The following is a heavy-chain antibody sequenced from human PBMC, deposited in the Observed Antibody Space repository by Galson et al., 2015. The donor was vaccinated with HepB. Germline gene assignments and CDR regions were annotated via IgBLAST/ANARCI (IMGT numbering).Heavy chain of an antibody. CDR3: SIAAELHDY. J-gene: IGHJ4*02. Sequence: SLRLSCAASGFTFSSYAMHWVRQAPGKGLEWVAVISYDGSNKYYADSVKGRFTISRDNSKNTLYLQMNSLRAEDTAVYYCSIAAELHDYWGQGTLVTVSS. CDR2: ISYDGSNK. CDR1: GFTFSSYA. D-gene: IGHD1-26*01. V-gene: IGHV3-30-3*01.